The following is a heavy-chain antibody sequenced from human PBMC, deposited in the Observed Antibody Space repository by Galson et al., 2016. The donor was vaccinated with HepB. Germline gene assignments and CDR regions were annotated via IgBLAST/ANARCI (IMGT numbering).Heavy chain of an antibody. CDR2: IYPGDSDT. CDR1: GYSFTNYW. D-gene: IGHD1-26*01. J-gene: IGHJ4*02. CDR3: ARTGGSFTAGGDFDY. Sequence: QSGAEVKKPGESLKISCKGSGYSFTNYWIGWVRQMPGKGLEWMGIIYPGDSDTRYSPSFQGQVNISADKSISTAYLQWSRLKASDTAMYYCARTGGSFTAGGDFDYWGQGTLVTVSS. V-gene: IGHV5-51*01.